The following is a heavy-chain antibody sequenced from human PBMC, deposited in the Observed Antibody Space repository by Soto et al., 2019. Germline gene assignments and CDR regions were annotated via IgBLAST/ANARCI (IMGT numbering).Heavy chain of an antibody. J-gene: IGHJ4*02. CDR2: ISGSGGST. D-gene: IGHD2-2*01. Sequence: GGSLRLSCAASGFTFSSYAMSWVRQATGKGLEWVSAISGSGGSTYYADSVKGRFTISRDNSKNTLYLQMNSLRAEDTAVYYCAKGRVVVPAEFLFDYWGQGTLVTVSS. V-gene: IGHV3-23*01. CDR3: AKGRVVVPAEFLFDY. CDR1: GFTFSSYA.